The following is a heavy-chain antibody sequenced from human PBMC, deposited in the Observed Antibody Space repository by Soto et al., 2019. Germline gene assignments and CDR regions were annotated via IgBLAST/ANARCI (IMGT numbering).Heavy chain of an antibody. J-gene: IGHJ6*02. CDR2: INDGNGNT. Sequence: QVQLVQSGAEVKKPGASVKVSCKASGYTFTSYAMHWVRQAPGQRLEWMGWINDGNGNTKYSQMFQGRVTITRDTSASTAYMELSSLRSEDTAVYYCASSYYYDSSGYSSLYYYYGMDVWGQGTTVTVSS. CDR3: ASSYYYDSSGYSSLYYYYGMDV. D-gene: IGHD3-22*01. CDR1: GYTFTSYA. V-gene: IGHV1-3*01.